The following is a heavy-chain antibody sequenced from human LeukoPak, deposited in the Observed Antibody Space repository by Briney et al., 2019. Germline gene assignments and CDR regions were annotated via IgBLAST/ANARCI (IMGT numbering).Heavy chain of an antibody. V-gene: IGHV3-7*01. CDR1: GFTFSVYW. Sequence: GGSLRLSCVASGFTFSVYWMSWVRQAPGRGLEWVANIKEDGSEKYYVDSVKGRFTIFRDNAKSSLYLQMSSLSAEDTAVYYCARYGSYGSYFDYWGQGTLVTVSS. J-gene: IGHJ4*02. D-gene: IGHD5-18*01. CDR2: IKEDGSEK. CDR3: ARYGSYGSYFDY.